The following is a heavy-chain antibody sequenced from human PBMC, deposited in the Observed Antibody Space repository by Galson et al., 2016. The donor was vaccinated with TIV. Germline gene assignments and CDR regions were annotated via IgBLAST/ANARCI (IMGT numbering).Heavy chain of an antibody. V-gene: IGHV3-33*01. CDR1: GFTFSSYD. D-gene: IGHD3-9*01. J-gene: IGHJ6*02. CDR3: AIARKYYDILTSGNSYYGMYV. CDR2: IWYDGSDK. Sequence: SLRLSCAASGFTFSSYDMHWVRQAPGKGLQWVAVIWYDGSDKYYADSVKGRFTISRDNSKNTLYLQMNSLIVENTAGYYCAIARKYYDILTSGNSYYGMYVWGQGTTVTVSS.